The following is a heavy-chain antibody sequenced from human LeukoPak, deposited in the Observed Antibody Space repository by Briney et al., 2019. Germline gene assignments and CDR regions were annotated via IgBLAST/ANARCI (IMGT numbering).Heavy chain of an antibody. D-gene: IGHD3-3*01. CDR3: AKGWGGAIFGSAFDI. J-gene: IGHJ3*02. V-gene: IGHV3-48*01. CDR2: IDSSSGTI. Sequence: GGSLRLSCAASGFSFSPYSMNWLRQAPGKGLEWVSYIDSSSGTIYYADSVRGRFTISGGNAKNSLYLQMNSLRAEDMALYYCAKGWGGAIFGSAFDIWGQGTMVTVSS. CDR1: GFSFSPYS.